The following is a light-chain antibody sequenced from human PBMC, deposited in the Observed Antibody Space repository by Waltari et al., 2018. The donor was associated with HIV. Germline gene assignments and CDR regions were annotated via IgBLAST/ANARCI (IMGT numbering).Light chain of an antibody. CDR2: DGT. CDR1: RIDVAGYSY. CDR3: SPYTSNSVF. V-gene: IGLV2-14*03. Sequence: QAALTQPASVSGSPGQSITISCTGTRIDVAGYSYGAWYQQPPGKAPKVIIHDGTNRPSGVSYRFSGSKSDDSASLTISGLQAEDEAVYFCSPYTSNSVFFGGGTRLTVL. J-gene: IGLJ2*01.